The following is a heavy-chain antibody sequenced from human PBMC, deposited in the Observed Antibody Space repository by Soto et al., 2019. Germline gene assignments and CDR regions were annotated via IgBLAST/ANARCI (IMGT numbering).Heavy chain of an antibody. D-gene: IGHD3-10*01. J-gene: IGHJ4*02. CDR2: IYYSGST. CDR3: ARLNYYSEFY. CDR1: GGSISSSSYY. Sequence: QLQLQESGPGLVKPSETLSLTCTVSGGSISSSSYYWGWIRQPPGKGLEWIGCIYYSGSTYYTPSLKSRVTISVDTSKNQFSLNLSSLTAADTAVYYCARLNYYSEFYWGQGTLVTVSS. V-gene: IGHV4-39*01.